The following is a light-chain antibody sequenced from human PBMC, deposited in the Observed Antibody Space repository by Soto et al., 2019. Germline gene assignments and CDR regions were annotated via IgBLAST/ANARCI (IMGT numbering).Light chain of an antibody. J-gene: IGKJ1*01. V-gene: IGKV3-20*01. CDR3: QQYYSSLT. CDR2: GGS. CDR1: QSVGSRW. Sequence: EIVLTQSPGTVSLSPGERATLSCRASQSVGSRWLAWYQQKPGQAPRVLIYGGSNRATGIPDRFSGSGSATDFTPTISRLEPEDFTVYYWQQYYSSLTFGKGTKGENK.